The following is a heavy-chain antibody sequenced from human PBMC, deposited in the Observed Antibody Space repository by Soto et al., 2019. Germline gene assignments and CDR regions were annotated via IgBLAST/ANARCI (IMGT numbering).Heavy chain of an antibody. CDR1: GLTFSNYW. CDR3: GRGGRIVAAASVD. J-gene: IGHJ4*02. V-gene: IGHV3-74*01. Sequence: EVQLVESGGGLVQPGGSLRLSCAVSGLTFSNYWMNWVRQAPGKGLVWVSRINSDGSSTDYADSVKGRFTISRDNARNKLYLEMHSLRDEDTALYYCGRGGRIVAAASVDWGQGTLVTVSS. CDR2: INSDGSST. D-gene: IGHD6-25*01.